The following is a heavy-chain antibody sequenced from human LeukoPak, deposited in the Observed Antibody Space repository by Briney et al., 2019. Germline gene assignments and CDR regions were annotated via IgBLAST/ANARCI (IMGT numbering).Heavy chain of an antibody. Sequence: ASVKVSCKASGYTFTSYDINWVRQATGQGLEWMGWISAYNGNTNYAQKLQGRVTMTTDTSTSTAYMELRSLRSDDTAVYYCAREGLYGDYDGWGQGTLVTVSS. CDR2: ISAYNGNT. CDR3: AREGLYGDYDG. D-gene: IGHD4-17*01. J-gene: IGHJ4*02. V-gene: IGHV1-18*01. CDR1: GYTFTSYD.